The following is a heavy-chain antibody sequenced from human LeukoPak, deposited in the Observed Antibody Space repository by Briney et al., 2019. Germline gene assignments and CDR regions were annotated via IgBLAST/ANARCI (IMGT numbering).Heavy chain of an antibody. J-gene: IGHJ4*02. Sequence: GGSLRLSCAASGFTFSSNAMSWVRQAPGKGLEWVSGINWNGGSTGYADSVKGRFTISRDNAKNSLYLQMNSPRAEDTALYHCARGRVVVPAALMEDPDYFDYWGQGTLVTVSS. CDR3: ARGRVVVPAALMEDPDYFDY. V-gene: IGHV3-20*01. D-gene: IGHD2-2*01. CDR2: INWNGGST. CDR1: GFTFSSNA.